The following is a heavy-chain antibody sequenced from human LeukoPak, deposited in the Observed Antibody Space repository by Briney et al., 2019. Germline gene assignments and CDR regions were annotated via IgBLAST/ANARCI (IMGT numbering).Heavy chain of an antibody. V-gene: IGHV4-59*01. CDR2: IYYSGST. D-gene: IGHD4-17*01. CDR1: GGSISSYY. CDR3: ARDYGDYVGALDV. J-gene: IGHJ3*01. Sequence: SETLSLTCTVSGGSISSYYWNWIRQPPGKGLEWIGVIYYSGSTNYNPSLKSRVIISIDTSKKQFSLKVSSVTAADTAVYYCARDYGDYVGALDVWGQGTMVAASS.